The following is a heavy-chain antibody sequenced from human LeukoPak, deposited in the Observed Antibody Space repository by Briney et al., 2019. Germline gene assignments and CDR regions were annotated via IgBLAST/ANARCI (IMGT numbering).Heavy chain of an antibody. J-gene: IGHJ4*02. CDR3: AMGGILGYCSSTSCYSY. D-gene: IGHD2-2*02. V-gene: IGHV1-18*01. CDR2: ISAYNGNT. CDR1: GYTFTSYG. Sequence: ASVKVSCKASGYTFTSYGISWVRQAPGQGLEWMGWISAYNGNTNYAQKLQGRVTMTTDTSTSTAYMELRSLRSDDTAVYYCAMGGILGYCSSTSCYSYWGQGTLVTVSS.